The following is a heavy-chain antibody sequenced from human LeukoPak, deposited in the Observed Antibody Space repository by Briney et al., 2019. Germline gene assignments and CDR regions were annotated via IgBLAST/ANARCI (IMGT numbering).Heavy chain of an antibody. CDR1: GGTFSSYA. J-gene: IGHJ4*02. CDR3: ARSARAPLEYAIKFYDY. CDR2: IIPIFGTA. V-gene: IGHV1-69*05. Sequence: ASVKVSCKASGGTFSSYAISWVRQAPGQGLEWMGRIIPIFGTANYAQKFQGRVTITTDESTSTAYMELSSLRSEDTAVYYCARSARAPLEYAIKFYDYWGQGTLVTVSS. D-gene: IGHD2-8*01.